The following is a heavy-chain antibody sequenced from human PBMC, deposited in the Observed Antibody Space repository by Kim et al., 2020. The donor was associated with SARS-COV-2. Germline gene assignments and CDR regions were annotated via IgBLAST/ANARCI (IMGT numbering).Heavy chain of an antibody. D-gene: IGHD3-3*01. V-gene: IGHV4-34*01. CDR2: INHSGST. Sequence: SETLSLTCAVYGGSFSGYYWSWIRQPPGKGLEWIGEINHSGSTNYNPSLKSRVTISVDTSKNQFSLKLSSVTAADTAVYYCAYGGYDFWSGYRDYWGQGTLVTVSS. CDR3: AYGGYDFWSGYRDY. CDR1: GGSFSGYY. J-gene: IGHJ4*02.